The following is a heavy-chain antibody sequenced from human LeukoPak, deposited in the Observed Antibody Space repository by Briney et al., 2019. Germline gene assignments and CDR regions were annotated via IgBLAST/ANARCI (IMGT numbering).Heavy chain of an antibody. J-gene: IGHJ5*02. V-gene: IGHV1-18*01. CDR3: ARDLPRANIWQQLVRGNWFDP. Sequence: ASVKVSCKASGYTFTSYGISWVRQAPGQGLEWMGWISAYNGNTNYAQKLQGRVTMTTDTSTSTAYMELRSLRSENTAVYYCARDLPRANIWQQLVRGNWFDPWGQGTLVTVSS. D-gene: IGHD6-13*01. CDR2: ISAYNGNT. CDR1: GYTFTSYG.